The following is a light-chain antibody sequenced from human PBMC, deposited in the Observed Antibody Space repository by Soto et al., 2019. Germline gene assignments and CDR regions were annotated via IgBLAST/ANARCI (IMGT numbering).Light chain of an antibody. CDR1: SSNIGSNT. J-gene: IGLJ1*01. V-gene: IGLV1-44*01. CDR3: AAWDDSLTGYV. CDR2: SYN. Sequence: QSVLTQPPSASGTPGQRVTISCSGSSSNIGSNTVNWYQQLPGTAPKLLIYSYNQRPSGVPDRFSGSKSGTSASLAISGLQSEDEADYYCAAWDDSLTGYVFGTGTKLPS.